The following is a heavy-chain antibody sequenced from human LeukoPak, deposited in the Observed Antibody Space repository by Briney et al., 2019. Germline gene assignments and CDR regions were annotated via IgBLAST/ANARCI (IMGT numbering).Heavy chain of an antibody. Sequence: PGGSLRLSCAASGFTFSSYGMNWVRQAPGKGLEWVSGISGRSSSTYYADSVKGRFTISRDNSKNTLYLQMNSLRAEDTAVYYCAKDLSKELLYRRGKYYFDYWGQGTLVTVSS. CDR1: GFTFSSYG. CDR2: ISGRSSST. CDR3: AKDLSKELLYRRGKYYFDY. J-gene: IGHJ4*02. D-gene: IGHD3-3*01. V-gene: IGHV3-23*01.